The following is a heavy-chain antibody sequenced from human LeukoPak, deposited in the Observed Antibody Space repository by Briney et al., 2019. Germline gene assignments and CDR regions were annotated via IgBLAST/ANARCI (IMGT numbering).Heavy chain of an antibody. V-gene: IGHV4-34*01. D-gene: IGHD4-23*01. CDR2: INHSGST. CDR1: GGSFSGYY. J-gene: IGHJ4*01. CDR3: ARSYGANDY. Sequence: SETLSLTCAVYGGSFSGYYWSWIRQPPGKGLEWIGEINHSGSTDYNPSLKSRVTISVDTSKNQFSLKLSSVTAADTAMYYCARSYGANDYWGHGTLVTVSS.